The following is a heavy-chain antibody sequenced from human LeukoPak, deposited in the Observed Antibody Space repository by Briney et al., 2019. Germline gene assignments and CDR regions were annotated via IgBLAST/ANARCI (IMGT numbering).Heavy chain of an antibody. D-gene: IGHD3-10*01. CDR1: GFTFSSYG. J-gene: IGHJ6*02. Sequence: PGGSLRLSCAASGFTFSSYGMHWVRQAPGKGLEWVAVIWYDGSNKYYADSVKGRFTISRDNSKNTLYLQMNSLRAEDTAVYYCAKAMVRGEEYYYGMDVWGQGTTVTVSS. CDR2: IWYDGSNK. V-gene: IGHV3-33*06. CDR3: AKAMVRGEEYYYGMDV.